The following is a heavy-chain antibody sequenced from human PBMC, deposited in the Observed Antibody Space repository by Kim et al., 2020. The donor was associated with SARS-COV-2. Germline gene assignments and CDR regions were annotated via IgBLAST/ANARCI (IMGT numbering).Heavy chain of an antibody. J-gene: IGHJ6*02. D-gene: IGHD3-9*01. CDR3: ARDRPPYDTLTGPDLLDYYSGMDV. Sequence: ASVKVSCRASGFTFTSYYMHWVRQAPGQGLQWMGLVNPSGGSTSYAQKFQGRVTLTTNTSTSTVYMELSSLRSEDTAVYYCARDRPPYDTLTGPDLLDYYSGMDVWGQGTTVTVSS. CDR1: GFTFTSYY. CDR2: VNPSGGST. V-gene: IGHV1-46*03.